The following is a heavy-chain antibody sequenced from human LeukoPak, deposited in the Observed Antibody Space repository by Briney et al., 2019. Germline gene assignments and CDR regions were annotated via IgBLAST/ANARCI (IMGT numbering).Heavy chain of an antibody. CDR2: ISSSSSYT. Sequence: PGGSLRLSCAASGFTFSDYYMSWIRQAPGKGLEWVSYISSSSSYTNYADSVKGRFTISRDNAKNSLYLQMNSLRAEDTAVYYCAREGYSSSGEGDYWGQGTPVTVSS. V-gene: IGHV3-11*06. J-gene: IGHJ4*02. CDR1: GFTFSDYY. CDR3: AREGYSSSGEGDY. D-gene: IGHD6-13*01.